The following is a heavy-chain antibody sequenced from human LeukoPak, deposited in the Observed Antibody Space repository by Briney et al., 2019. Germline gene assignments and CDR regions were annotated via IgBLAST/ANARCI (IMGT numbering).Heavy chain of an antibody. V-gene: IGHV3-33*01. CDR2: IRYDGSNK. CDR3: VREGESYSDTSGYQIDY. D-gene: IGHD3-22*01. CDR1: GFTFSSYG. Sequence: GGSLRLSCAASGFTFSSYGMRWVRQAPGKGLEWVAVIRYDGSNKYYADSVKGRFTISRDSAKNSLYLQMKSLRAEDTGVYYCVREGESYSDTSGYQIDYWGQGTLVSVAS. J-gene: IGHJ4*02.